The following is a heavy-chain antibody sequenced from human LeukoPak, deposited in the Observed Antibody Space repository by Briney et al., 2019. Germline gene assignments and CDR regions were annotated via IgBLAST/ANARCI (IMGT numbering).Heavy chain of an antibody. Sequence: PSETLSLTCAVYGGSFSGYYWSWIRQPPGKGLEWIGEINHSGSTNYNPSLKSRVTISVDTSKNQFSLKLSSVTAADTAVYYCARGPHTLYYYYYYMDVWGKGTTVTVSS. CDR1: GGSFSGYY. CDR3: ARGPHTLYYYYYYMDV. J-gene: IGHJ6*03. CDR2: INHSGST. V-gene: IGHV4-34*01.